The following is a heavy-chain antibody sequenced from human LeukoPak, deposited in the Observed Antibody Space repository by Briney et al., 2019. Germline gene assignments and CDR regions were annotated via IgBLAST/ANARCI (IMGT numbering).Heavy chain of an antibody. CDR1: GGTFSSYA. D-gene: IGHD1-26*01. Sequence: SVKVSCKASGGTFSSYAISWVRQAPGQGLEWMGGIIPIFGTANYAQKFQGRVTITADESTSTAYMELSRLRSDDTAVYYCARAFVVGATTADYWGQGTLVTVSS. J-gene: IGHJ4*02. CDR2: IIPIFGTA. CDR3: ARAFVVGATTADY. V-gene: IGHV1-69*13.